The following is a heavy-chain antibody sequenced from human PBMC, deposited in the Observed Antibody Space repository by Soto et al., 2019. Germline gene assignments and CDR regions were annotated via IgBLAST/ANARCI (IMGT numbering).Heavy chain of an antibody. D-gene: IGHD5-12*01. CDR1: GFTFSSYA. CDR3: AKDIAIYGSGYPFDY. J-gene: IGHJ4*02. V-gene: IGHV3-23*01. Sequence: GGSLRLSCAASGFTFSSYAMSWVRQAPGKGLEWVSAISGSGGSTYYADSVKGRFTISRDNSKNTLYPQMNSLRAEDTAVYYCAKDIAIYGSGYPFDYWGQGTLVTVSS. CDR2: ISGSGGST.